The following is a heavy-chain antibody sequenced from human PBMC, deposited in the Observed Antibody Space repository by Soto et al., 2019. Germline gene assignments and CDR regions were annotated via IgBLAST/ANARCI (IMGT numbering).Heavy chain of an antibody. CDR1: GFTFSSYA. CDR2: IYYSGST. J-gene: IGHJ5*02. CDR3: ARGTKNWFDP. Sequence: GSLRLSCAASGFTFSSYAMSWIRQPPGKGLEWIGYIYYSGSTNYNPSLKSRVTMSVDTSKNQFSLKLSSVTAADTAVYYCARGTKNWFDPWGQGTLVTVSS. V-gene: IGHV4-59*01.